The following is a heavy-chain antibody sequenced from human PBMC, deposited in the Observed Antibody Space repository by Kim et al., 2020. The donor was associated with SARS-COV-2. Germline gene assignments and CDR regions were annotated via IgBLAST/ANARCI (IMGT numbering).Heavy chain of an antibody. V-gene: IGHV3-7*01. Sequence: YVDSVKGRLTISRDNAKNSLYLQMNSLRAEDTAVYYCAIAWAAADTPEGFWGQGTLVTVSS. CDR3: AIAWAAADTPEGF. J-gene: IGHJ4*02. D-gene: IGHD6-13*01.